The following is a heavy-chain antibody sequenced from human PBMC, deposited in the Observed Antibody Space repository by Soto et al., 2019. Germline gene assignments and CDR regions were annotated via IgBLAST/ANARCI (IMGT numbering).Heavy chain of an antibody. Sequence: EVQLVESGGGLVQPGGSLKLSCAASGFTFSGSAMHWVRQASGKGLEWVGRIRSKANSYATAYAASVKGRFTITRDDSKITAYLQMNSLKTEDTAVYYCPSRGRDYGDYADSWGQGTLVPVSS. D-gene: IGHD4-17*01. J-gene: IGHJ4*02. CDR1: GFTFSGSA. V-gene: IGHV3-73*02. CDR3: PSRGRDYGDYADS. CDR2: IRSKANSYAT.